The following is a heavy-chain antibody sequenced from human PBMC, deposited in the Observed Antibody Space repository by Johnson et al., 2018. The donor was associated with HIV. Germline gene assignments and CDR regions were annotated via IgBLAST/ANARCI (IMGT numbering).Heavy chain of an antibody. V-gene: IGHV3-33*06. Sequence: QVQLVESGGGVVQPGRSLRLSCAASGFIFSNYGMHWVRQAPGKGLEWLAVIWFDGSNIYYGDSVKGRFTISRDNSKNTLYLQMNSLRDEDTAVYYCVKEGYSSSWPDAFDIWGQGTMVTVSS. D-gene: IGHD6-13*01. J-gene: IGHJ3*02. CDR1: GFIFSNYG. CDR2: IWFDGSNI. CDR3: VKEGYSSSWPDAFDI.